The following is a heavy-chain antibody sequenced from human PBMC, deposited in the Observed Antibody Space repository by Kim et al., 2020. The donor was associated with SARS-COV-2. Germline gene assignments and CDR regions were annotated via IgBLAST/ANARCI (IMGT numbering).Heavy chain of an antibody. CDR1: GYTFNTYA. Sequence: ASVKVSCKSSGYTFNTYAMNWLRQAPGQRPEWMGWINTYTGDTTYAQGFTGRFVFSLETSVSTAYLQISSLKPDDTAIYYCARSDVVAVPAATMMFDFWGQGTLVTVSS. CDR2: INTYTGDT. D-gene: IGHD2-2*01. V-gene: IGHV7-4-1*02. CDR3: ARSDVVAVPAATMMFDF. J-gene: IGHJ4*02.